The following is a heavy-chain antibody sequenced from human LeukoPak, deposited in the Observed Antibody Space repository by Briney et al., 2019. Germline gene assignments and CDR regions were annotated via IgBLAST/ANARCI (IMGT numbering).Heavy chain of an antibody. Sequence: TSETLSLTCTVSGGSISSYYWSWIRQPPGKGLEWIGYIYYCGSTNYNPSLKSRVTISVDTSKNQFSLKLSSVTAADTAVYYCARGWYYYDSSGYYPPLVYWGQGTLVTVSS. J-gene: IGHJ4*02. V-gene: IGHV4-59*01. CDR1: GGSISSYY. D-gene: IGHD3-22*01. CDR3: ARGWYYYDSSGYYPPLVY. CDR2: IYYCGST.